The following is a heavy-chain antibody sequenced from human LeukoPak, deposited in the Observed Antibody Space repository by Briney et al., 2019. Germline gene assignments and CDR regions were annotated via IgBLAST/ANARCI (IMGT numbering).Heavy chain of an antibody. J-gene: IGHJ3*02. V-gene: IGHV1-46*03. D-gene: IGHD6-19*01. CDR3: ARVERRYSSGWNAFDI. Sequence: GASVKVSCKSSRFTFTSYYMHWVRQAPGQGLEWMGFINTSGDSTNYAHNFQGRVTITRDTSTSTINMELSRLRSEDTAVYYCARVERRYSSGWNAFDIWGQGTTVTVSS. CDR2: INTSGDST. CDR1: RFTFTSYY.